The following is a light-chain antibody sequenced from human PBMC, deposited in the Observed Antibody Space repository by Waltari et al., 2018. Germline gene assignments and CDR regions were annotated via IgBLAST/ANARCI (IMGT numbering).Light chain of an antibody. Sequence: ITCRASQSISSYVNWYHQKPGKPPNLLIHAASNLQSGVPSRFSGSGSGTDFILTISDVQPEDFATYYCQQSYGSPITFGQGTRLEIK. CDR1: QSISSY. J-gene: IGKJ5*01. CDR2: AAS. CDR3: QQSYGSPIT. V-gene: IGKV1-39*01.